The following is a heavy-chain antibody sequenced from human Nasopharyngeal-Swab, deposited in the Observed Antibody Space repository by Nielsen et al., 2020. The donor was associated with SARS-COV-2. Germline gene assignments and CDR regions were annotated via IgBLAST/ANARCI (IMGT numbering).Heavy chain of an antibody. V-gene: IGHV3-23*01. Sequence: GESLKISCAASGFTFSSHAMSWVRQAPGRGLEWVSAISGSGGSTYYADSVKGRFTISRDNSKNTLDLQMNSLRAEDTAVYYCAKDGGIAVAGWFDPWGQGTLVTVSS. CDR3: AKDGGIAVAGWFDP. CDR2: ISGSGGST. CDR1: GFTFSSHA. J-gene: IGHJ5*02. D-gene: IGHD6-19*01.